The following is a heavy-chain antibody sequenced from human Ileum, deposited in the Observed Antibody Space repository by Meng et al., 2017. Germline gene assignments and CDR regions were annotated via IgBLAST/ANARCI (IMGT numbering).Heavy chain of an antibody. V-gene: IGHV4-4*03. D-gene: IGHD2-21*01. Sequence: QGQVQESGPGLVKHRGTRSLTCAVSGDSISSGDWWSWVRQPPGKGLEWIGEISQESGRTNYNPSLKSRVTISLDKSKNQFSLNLNSVTAADTAVYYCVRNEGYSLGDWGQGTLVTVSS. CDR3: VRNEGYSLGD. J-gene: IGHJ4*02. CDR2: ISQESGRT. CDR1: GDSISSGDW.